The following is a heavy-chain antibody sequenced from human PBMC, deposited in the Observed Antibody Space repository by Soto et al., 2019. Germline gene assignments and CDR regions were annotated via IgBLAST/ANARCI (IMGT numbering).Heavy chain of an antibody. CDR3: ARVKFLSGSYLFYP. Sequence: PSGTLSLTCTVSGGAISSYYWSWIRQPPGKGLEWIGYIYYSGSTNYNPSLKSRVTISVDTSKNQFSLKLSSVTAADTAVYYCARVKFLSGSYLFYPWGQGTLVTVSS. V-gene: IGHV4-59*01. CDR2: IYYSGST. J-gene: IGHJ5*02. CDR1: GGAISSYY. D-gene: IGHD3-3*01.